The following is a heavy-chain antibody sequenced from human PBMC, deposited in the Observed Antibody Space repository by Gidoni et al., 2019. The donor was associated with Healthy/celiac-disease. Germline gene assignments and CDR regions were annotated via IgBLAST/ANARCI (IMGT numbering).Heavy chain of an antibody. V-gene: IGHV3-49*03. CDR2: IRSKAYGRTT. Sequence: EVQLVESGGGLVQPGRSLRLSCTAAGSTFGDYAMSWFRQAPGKGLEGVGFIRSKAYGRTTEYAASVKGRFTISRDDSKSIAYLQMNSLKTEDTAVYYCARGHAFPGAYCGGDCYPFDYWGQGTLVTVSS. CDR1: GSTFGDYA. J-gene: IGHJ4*02. D-gene: IGHD2-21*02. CDR3: ARGHAFPGAYCGGDCYPFDY.